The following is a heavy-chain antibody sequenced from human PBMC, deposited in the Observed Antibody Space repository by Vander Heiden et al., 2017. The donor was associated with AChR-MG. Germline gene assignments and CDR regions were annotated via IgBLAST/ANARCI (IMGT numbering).Heavy chain of an antibody. CDR1: GGSISSSSYY. Sequence: QLQLQESGPGLVKPSETLSLTCTVSGGSISSSSYYWGWIRQPPGKGLEWIGSIYYSGSTYYNPSLKSRVTISVDTSKNQFSLKLSSVTAADTAVYYCARLTRGIPFGDYWGQGTLVTVSS. D-gene: IGHD3-16*01. CDR3: ARLTRGIPFGDY. CDR2: IYYSGST. V-gene: IGHV4-39*01. J-gene: IGHJ4*02.